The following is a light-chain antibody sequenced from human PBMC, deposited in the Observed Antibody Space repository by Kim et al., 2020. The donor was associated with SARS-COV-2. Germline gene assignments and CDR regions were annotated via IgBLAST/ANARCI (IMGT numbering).Light chain of an antibody. CDR1: QGISNY. CDR3: QKYNSAPRLT. V-gene: IGKV1-27*01. Sequence: DIQMTQSPSSLSASVGDRVTITCRVSQGISNYLAWYQQKPGKVPKLLIYAASTLQSGVPSRFSGSGSGTDFTLTISSLQPEDVATYYCQKYNSAPRLTFGGGTKVDIK. J-gene: IGKJ4*01. CDR2: AAS.